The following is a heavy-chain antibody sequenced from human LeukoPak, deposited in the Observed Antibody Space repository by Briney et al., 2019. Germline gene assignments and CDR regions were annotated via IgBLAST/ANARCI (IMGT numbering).Heavy chain of an antibody. Sequence: PGGSLRLSCAASGFTFSSYWMSWVRQAPGKGLEWVANIKQDGSEKYYVDSVKGRFTISRDNARNSLYLQMNSLRAEDTAVYYCARERAQGLTYYYYYMDVWGKGTTVTVSS. CDR2: IKQDGSEK. CDR3: ARERAQGLTYYYYYMDV. V-gene: IGHV3-7*01. CDR1: GFTFSSYW. D-gene: IGHD3/OR15-3a*01. J-gene: IGHJ6*03.